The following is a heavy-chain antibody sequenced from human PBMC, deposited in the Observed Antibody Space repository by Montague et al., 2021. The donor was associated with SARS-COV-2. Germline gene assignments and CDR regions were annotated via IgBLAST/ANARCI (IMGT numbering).Heavy chain of an antibody. CDR3: VRAHYRLLFVPRYYGMDV. V-gene: IGHV4-34*01. CDR2: ISHSGST. CDR1: GGSLSGYY. J-gene: IGHJ6*02. Sequence: SETLSLTCAVYGGSLSGYYWTWIRQPPGEGLEWIAEISHSGSTSYNPSLKSRVTISVDTPKNQFSLKLSSATAADTAVYYCVRAHYRLLFVPRYYGMDVWGQGAMVTVSS. D-gene: IGHD2-8*01.